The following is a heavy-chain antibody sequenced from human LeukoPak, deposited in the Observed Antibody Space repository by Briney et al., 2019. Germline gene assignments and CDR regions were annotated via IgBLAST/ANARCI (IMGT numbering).Heavy chain of an antibody. CDR3: ARPRYTPGSAPFDY. CDR1: GYTFTSYG. D-gene: IGHD3-16*02. Sequence: ASVKVSCKASGYTFTSYGISWVRQAPGQGLEWMGWISAYNGNTNYAQKLQGRVTMTTDTSTSTAYMELRSLRSDDTAVYYCARPRYTPGSAPFDYWGQRTLVTVSS. V-gene: IGHV1-18*01. J-gene: IGHJ4*02. CDR2: ISAYNGNT.